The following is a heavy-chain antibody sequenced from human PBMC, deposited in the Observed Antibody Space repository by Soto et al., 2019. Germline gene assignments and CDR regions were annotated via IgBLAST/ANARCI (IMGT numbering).Heavy chain of an antibody. V-gene: IGHV3-23*01. CDR3: ARDQGASYGLYYFDY. CDR1: GFTFRSYA. CDR2: VSASGTGT. Sequence: EVQLLESGGGLVQPGGSLRLSCAASGFTFRSYAMSWVRQAPGKGLEWVSAVSASGTGTYYSDSVKGRFTISRDNSKNTLYLQMNSLRVEDTALYYCARDQGASYGLYYFDYWGQGTLVTVSS. D-gene: IGHD5-18*01. J-gene: IGHJ4*02.